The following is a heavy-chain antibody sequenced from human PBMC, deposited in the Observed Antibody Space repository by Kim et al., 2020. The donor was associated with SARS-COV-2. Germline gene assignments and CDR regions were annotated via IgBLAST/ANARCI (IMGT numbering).Heavy chain of an antibody. V-gene: IGHV6-1*01. CDR3: VRDSAAAYWYFDL. J-gene: IGHJ2*01. Sequence: YAATVKSRLSVNPDTSKNQFSLQLNSVTPEDTGVYYCVRDSAAAYWYFDLWGRGTLVTVSS. D-gene: IGHD6-25*01.